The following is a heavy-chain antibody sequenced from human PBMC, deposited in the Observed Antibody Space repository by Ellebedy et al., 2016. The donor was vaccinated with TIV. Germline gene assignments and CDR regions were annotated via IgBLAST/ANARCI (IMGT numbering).Heavy chain of an antibody. Sequence: GESLKISCAASGFTFSSYAMSWVRQAPGKGLEWVSAISGSGDSPHYADSVKGRFTISRDTSKNTLYLKMNSLRADDTAVYYCAKDRFSSAWYGGYFDYWGQGTLVTVSS. D-gene: IGHD6-19*01. CDR2: ISGSGDSP. V-gene: IGHV3-23*01. CDR1: GFTFSSYA. CDR3: AKDRFSSAWYGGYFDY. J-gene: IGHJ4*02.